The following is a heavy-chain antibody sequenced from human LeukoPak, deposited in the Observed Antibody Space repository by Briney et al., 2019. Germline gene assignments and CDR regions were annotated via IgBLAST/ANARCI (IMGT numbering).Heavy chain of an antibody. Sequence: SVKVSCKTSGYTFTKNLIHWVRQAPGQGLEWVGTINPNGDATNYAPRLQGRLTLTQDTSTSTVYMELRGLTPDDTAVYYCARPLFCAFDNCGYWLDPWGPGTLVTVSS. V-gene: IGHV1-46*01. D-gene: IGHD1-20*01. J-gene: IGHJ5*02. CDR3: ARPLFCAFDNCGYWLDP. CDR2: INPNGDAT. CDR1: GYTFTKNL.